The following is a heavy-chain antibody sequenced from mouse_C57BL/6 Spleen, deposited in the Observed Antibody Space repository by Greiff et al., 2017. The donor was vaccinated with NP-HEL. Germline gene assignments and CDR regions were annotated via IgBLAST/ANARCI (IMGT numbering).Heavy chain of an antibody. V-gene: IGHV1-52*01. J-gene: IGHJ2*01. CDR2: IDPSDSET. CDR3: ARGGEKTGSYFDY. CDR1: GYTFTSYW. Sequence: QVQLQQPGAELVKPGASVKLSCKASGYTFTSYWMHWVKQRPIQGLEWIGNIDPSDSETHYNQKFKDKATLTVDKSSSTAYMQLSSLTSEDSAVYYCARGGEKTGSYFDYWGQGTTLTVSS. D-gene: IGHD4-1*01.